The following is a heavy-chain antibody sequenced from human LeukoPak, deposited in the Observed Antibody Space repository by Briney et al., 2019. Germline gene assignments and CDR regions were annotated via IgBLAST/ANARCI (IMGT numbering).Heavy chain of an antibody. CDR3: ARAPSEVGGYYPEYFRH. CDR2: TKSDGKT. J-gene: IGHJ1*01. Sequence: PGGSLRLSCEASGFTFSRYWMRWVRQAPGKGLVWVSRTKSDGKTNYADSVKGRFTISRDNAKNTVSLQMNSLRADDTGVYYCARAPSEVGGYYPEYFRHWGQGTLVTVSS. D-gene: IGHD3-3*01. V-gene: IGHV3-74*01. CDR1: GFTFSRYW.